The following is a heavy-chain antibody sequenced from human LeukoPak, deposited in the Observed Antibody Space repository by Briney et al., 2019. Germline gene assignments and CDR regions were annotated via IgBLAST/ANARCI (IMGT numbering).Heavy chain of an antibody. CDR2: ITGSGNRI. CDR1: GFTSRTYT. D-gene: IGHD3/OR15-3a*01. J-gene: IGHJ4*02. Sequence: GGSLRLSCAASGFTSRTYTMNWVRQAPGKGLEWVSSITGSGNRIYYADSVKGRFTISRDNAKNSLYLQMNSLRDEDTAVYYCARDLDWAFDYWGQGSLVTVSS. V-gene: IGHV3-48*02. CDR3: ARDLDWAFDY.